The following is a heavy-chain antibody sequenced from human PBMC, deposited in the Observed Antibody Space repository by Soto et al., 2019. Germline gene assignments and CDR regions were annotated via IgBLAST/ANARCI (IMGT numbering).Heavy chain of an antibody. CDR3: ARHAAYDSVWAESDGRDY. V-gene: IGHV4-39*01. J-gene: IGHJ4*02. D-gene: IGHD3-16*01. Sequence: QLQLQESGPGLVKPSETLPLACTVSGGSISSNSYYWDWIRQPPGKGLEWIGSLFYSGGTYHNPPLQSRVTISVDTSKNQFCLHLSSVTAADTAVYYCARHAAYDSVWAESDGRDYWGQGTLVTVSS. CDR1: GGSISSNSYY. CDR2: LFYSGGT.